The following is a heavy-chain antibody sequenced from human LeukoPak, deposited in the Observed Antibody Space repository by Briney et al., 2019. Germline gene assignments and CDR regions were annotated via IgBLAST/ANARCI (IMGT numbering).Heavy chain of an antibody. D-gene: IGHD2-8*02. J-gene: IGHJ4*02. CDR3: ARDWGGMPFDS. CDR1: GFTFSAYA. Sequence: GGSLRLSCAASGFTFSAYAMGWVRQAPGKGLEWVSAISGSGGDTYYAEFVKGRFTISRDNSKNTLYLQMNSLRAEDTAVFYCARDWGGMPFDSWGQGTLVTVSS. V-gene: IGHV3-23*01. CDR2: ISGSGGDT.